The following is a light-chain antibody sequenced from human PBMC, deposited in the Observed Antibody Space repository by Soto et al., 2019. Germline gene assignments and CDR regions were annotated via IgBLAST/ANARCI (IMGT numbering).Light chain of an antibody. Sequence: QSVLTQPPSASGTPGQKVTISCSGSSSNIGPNAVNWYQQLPGTAPKLLLYNNNQRPSGVSDRFSGSKSGTSASLAISGLQSDDEADYHCAAWDGSLNGLVFGTGTKLTVL. CDR3: AAWDGSLNGLV. J-gene: IGLJ1*01. CDR1: SSNIGPNA. V-gene: IGLV1-44*01. CDR2: NNN.